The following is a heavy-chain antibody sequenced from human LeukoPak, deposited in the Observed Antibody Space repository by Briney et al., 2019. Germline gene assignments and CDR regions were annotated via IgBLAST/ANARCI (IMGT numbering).Heavy chain of an antibody. CDR3: AKYDY. CDR1: GFTFSSYG. CDR2: ISYDGSNK. Sequence: PGGSLRLSCAASGFTFSSYGMHWVRQAPGKGLEWVAVISYDGSNKYYADCVKCRFTISRDNSKNTLYLQMNSLRAEDTAVYYCAKYDYWGQGTLVTVSS. V-gene: IGHV3-30*18. J-gene: IGHJ4*02.